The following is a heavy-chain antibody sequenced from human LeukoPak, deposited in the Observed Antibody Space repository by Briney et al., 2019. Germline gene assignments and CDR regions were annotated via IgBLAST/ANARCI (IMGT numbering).Heavy chain of an antibody. CDR2: ISYDGSNK. V-gene: IGHV3-30*18. CDR1: GFTFSSYG. Sequence: GGSQRLSCAASGFTFSSYGMHWVRQAPGKGLEWVAVISYDGSNKYYADSVKGRFTISRDNSKNTLYLQMNSLRAEDTAVYYCAKGTSGGGYGMDVWGQGTTVTVSS. D-gene: IGHD2-15*01. J-gene: IGHJ6*02. CDR3: AKGTSGGGYGMDV.